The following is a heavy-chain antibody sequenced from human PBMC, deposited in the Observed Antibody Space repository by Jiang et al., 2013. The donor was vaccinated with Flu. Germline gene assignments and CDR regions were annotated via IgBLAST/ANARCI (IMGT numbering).Heavy chain of an antibody. D-gene: IGHD6-13*01. CDR2: ISGSGGST. V-gene: IGHV3-23*01. J-gene: IGHJ5*02. CDR3: AKDRYSSSWWTLEYWFDP. Sequence: VRPGVQGRGLEWVSAISGSGGSTYYADSVKGRFTISRDNSKNTLYLQMNSLRAEDTAVYYCAKDRYSSSWWTLEYWFDPWGQGTLVTVSS.